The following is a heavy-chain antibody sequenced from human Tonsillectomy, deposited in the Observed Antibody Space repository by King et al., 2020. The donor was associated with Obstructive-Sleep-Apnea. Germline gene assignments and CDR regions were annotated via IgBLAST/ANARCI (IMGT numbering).Heavy chain of an antibody. CDR2: IYPGDSDT. Sequence: QLVQSGAEVKKPGESLKISCKGSGYSFASYWIGWVRQMPGKGLEWMGIIYPGDSDTRYSPSFQGQVTISADKSISTAYLQWSSLKASDTAMYYCARRGYILTAYPLLPDFWGQGTQVTVSS. J-gene: IGHJ4*02. D-gene: IGHD3-9*01. CDR1: GYSFASYW. CDR3: ARRGYILTAYPLLPDF. V-gene: IGHV5-51*01.